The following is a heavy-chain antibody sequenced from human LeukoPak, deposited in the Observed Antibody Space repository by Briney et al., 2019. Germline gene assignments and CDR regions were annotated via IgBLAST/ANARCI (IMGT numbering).Heavy chain of an antibody. CDR1: GYTFTSYG. Sequence: ASVKVSCKASGYTFTSYGISWVRQAPGQGLEWMGWISAYNGNTNYAQKFQGRVTMTEDTSTDTAYMELSSLRSEDTAVYYCATGLGDYYYYMDVWGKGTTVTVSS. D-gene: IGHD1-14*01. J-gene: IGHJ6*03. CDR2: ISAYNGNT. V-gene: IGHV1-18*01. CDR3: ATGLGDYYYYMDV.